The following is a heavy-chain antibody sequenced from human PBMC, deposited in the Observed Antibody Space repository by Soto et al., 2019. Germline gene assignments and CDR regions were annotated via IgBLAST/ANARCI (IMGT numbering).Heavy chain of an antibody. CDR3: ARDPVITSDYGLDV. D-gene: IGHD4-17*01. V-gene: IGHV3-53*01. Sequence: LRLSCAASGFIASTTFMCWVRQAPGKGLEGVSFIYTGGDTYYADSVKGRFTTSRDDSKNTVYLHMNSLTADDTAVYYCARDPVITSDYGLDVWGQGTPVTVYS. CDR1: GFIASTTF. J-gene: IGHJ6*02. CDR2: IYTGGDT.